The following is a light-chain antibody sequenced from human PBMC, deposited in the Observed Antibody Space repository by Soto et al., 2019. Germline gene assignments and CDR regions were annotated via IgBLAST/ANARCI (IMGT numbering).Light chain of an antibody. J-gene: IGLJ3*02. CDR3: AAWDDSLNGHWV. CDR1: SSNIGSNA. Sequence: QLVLTQPPSASGTPGRRVTISCSGSSSNIGSNAVNWYQQFPGTAPKLLIYSSNQRPSGVPDRFSASQSGTSASLAISGLQSEDEADYYCAAWDDSLNGHWVFGGGTKLTVL. V-gene: IGLV1-44*01. CDR2: SSN.